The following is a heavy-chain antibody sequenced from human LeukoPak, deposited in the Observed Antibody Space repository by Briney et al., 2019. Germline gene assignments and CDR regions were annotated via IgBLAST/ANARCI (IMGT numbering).Heavy chain of an antibody. Sequence: GGSLRLSCAASEFIVSINYMTWVRQAPGRGLEWVSLIYSRGDTKYADSVKGRFTISRDNSKNTLYLQMNSLRAEDTAVYYCARLITMIVVVPEPRGEDAFDIWGQGTMVTVSS. V-gene: IGHV3-66*04. D-gene: IGHD3-22*01. J-gene: IGHJ3*02. CDR3: ARLITMIVVVPEPRGEDAFDI. CDR1: EFIVSINY. CDR2: IYSRGDT.